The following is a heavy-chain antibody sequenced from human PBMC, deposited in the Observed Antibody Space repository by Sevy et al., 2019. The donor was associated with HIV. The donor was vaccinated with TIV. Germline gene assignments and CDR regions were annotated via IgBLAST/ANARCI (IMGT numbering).Heavy chain of an antibody. D-gene: IGHD6-13*01. CDR1: GFTFSSYW. V-gene: IGHV3-7*04. CDR2: IKQDGSEK. J-gene: IGHJ4*02. CDR3: ARARSWYDPAYYFDY. Sequence: GGSLRLSCAASGFTFSSYWMSWVRQAPGKGLEWVANIKQDGSEKYYVDSVKGRFTISSDNAKNSLYLQMNSLRAEDTAVYYCARARSWYDPAYYFDYWGQGTLVTVSS.